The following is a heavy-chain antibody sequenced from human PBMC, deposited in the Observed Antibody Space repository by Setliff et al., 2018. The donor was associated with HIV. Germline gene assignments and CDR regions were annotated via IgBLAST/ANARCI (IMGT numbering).Heavy chain of an antibody. CDR2: IIPMFGTR. Sequence: ASVKVSCKVSGYTLTEVSIHWVRQAPGQGLEWMGGIIPMFGTRNYAQKFQGRVTITTDESTSTAYMELSSLRSEDTALYYCARGQSQGYAYSGSYGAFDIWGQGTMVTVSS. V-gene: IGHV1-69*05. CDR3: ARGQSQGYAYSGSYGAFDI. J-gene: IGHJ3*02. D-gene: IGHD1-26*01. CDR1: GYTLTEVS.